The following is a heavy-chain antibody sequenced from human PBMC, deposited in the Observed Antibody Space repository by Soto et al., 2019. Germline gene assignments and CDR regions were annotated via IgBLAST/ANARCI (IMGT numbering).Heavy chain of an antibody. CDR3: AKDSGSYYYAFDI. D-gene: IGHD1-26*01. Sequence: QVQLVESGGGVVQPGRSLRLSCAASGFTFSSYGMHWVRQAPGKGLEWVAVISYDGSNKYYADSVKGRFTISRDNSKNTLYLQMNSLRAEETAVYYCAKDSGSYYYAFDIWGQGTMVTVSS. J-gene: IGHJ3*02. V-gene: IGHV3-30*18. CDR2: ISYDGSNK. CDR1: GFTFSSYG.